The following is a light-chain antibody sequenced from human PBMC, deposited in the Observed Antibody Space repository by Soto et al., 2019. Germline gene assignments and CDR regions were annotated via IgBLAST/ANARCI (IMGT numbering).Light chain of an antibody. CDR3: QHVYSMPIT. Sequence: DIQMTQSPSSLSASVGDRVNITCRASQSIDTYLNWYQQRPGQAPSLLIYSTSTLQSGVPSRFRGSGSGTEFTLTISSLQPEDFATYFCQHVYSMPITFGPGTKVDLE. J-gene: IGKJ3*01. CDR2: STS. V-gene: IGKV1-39*01. CDR1: QSIDTY.